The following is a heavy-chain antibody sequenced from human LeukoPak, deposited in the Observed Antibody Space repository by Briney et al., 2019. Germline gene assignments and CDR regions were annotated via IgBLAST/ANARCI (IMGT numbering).Heavy chain of an antibody. V-gene: IGHV3-15*01. J-gene: IGHJ4*02. CDR2: IKSKTDGGTT. CDR3: TREYCSSTSCYWI. Sequence: GGSLRLSCAASGFTFSIAWMSWVRQAPGKGLEWVGRIKSKTDGGTTDYAAPVKGRFTISRDDSKNTLYLQMNSLKTEDTAVYYCTREYCSSTSCYWIWGQGTLVTVSS. CDR1: GFTFSIAW. D-gene: IGHD2-2*01.